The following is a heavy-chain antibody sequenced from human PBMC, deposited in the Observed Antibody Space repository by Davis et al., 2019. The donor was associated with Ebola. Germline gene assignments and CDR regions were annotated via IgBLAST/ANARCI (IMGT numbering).Heavy chain of an antibody. CDR1: GFTFSSYS. CDR3: ARLVAYCGGDCPGDY. D-gene: IGHD2-21*01. V-gene: IGHV3-48*01. CDR2: ISSSSSTI. J-gene: IGHJ4*02. Sequence: GGSLRLSCAASGFTFSSYSMNWVRKAPGKGLEWVSYISSSSSTIYYADPVKGRFTISRDNSKNTLYLQMNSLRAEDTAVYYCARLVAYCGGDCPGDYWGQGTLVTVSS.